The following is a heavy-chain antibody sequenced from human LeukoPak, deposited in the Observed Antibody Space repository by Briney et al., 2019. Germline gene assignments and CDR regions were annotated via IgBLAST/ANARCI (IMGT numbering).Heavy chain of an antibody. Sequence: SETLSLTCAVYGGSFSGYYWSWIRQPPGKGLEWIGEINHSGSTNYNPSLKSRVTISVDTSKNQFPLKLSSVTAADTAVYYCARVRGDTVIPFEYWGQGTLVTVSS. D-gene: IGHD5-18*01. J-gene: IGHJ4*02. V-gene: IGHV4-34*01. CDR3: ARVRGDTVIPFEY. CDR1: GGSFSGYY. CDR2: INHSGST.